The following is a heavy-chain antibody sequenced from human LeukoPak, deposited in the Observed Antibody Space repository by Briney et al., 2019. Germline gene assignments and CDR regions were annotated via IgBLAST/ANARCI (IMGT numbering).Heavy chain of an antibody. CDR3: ARHINWIDAFDI. J-gene: IGHJ3*02. V-gene: IGHV4-4*09. CDR2: IYTSGST. D-gene: IGHD1-1*01. Sequence: SETLSLTCTVSGGSISSYYWSWIRQPPGKGLEWIGYIYTSGSTNYNLSLKSRVTISVDTSKNQFSLKLSSVTAADTAVYYCARHINWIDAFDIWGQGTMVTVSS. CDR1: GGSISSYY.